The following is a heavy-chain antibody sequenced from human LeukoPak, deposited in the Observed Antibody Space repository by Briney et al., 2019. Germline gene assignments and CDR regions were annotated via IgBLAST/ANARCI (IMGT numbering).Heavy chain of an antibody. V-gene: IGHV4-39*07. CDR2: IYYSGST. Sequence: SETLSLTCTVSGGSISSSSYYWGWIRQPPGKGLEWIGSIYYSGSTYYNPSLKSRVTISVDTSKNQFSLKLSSVTAADTAVYYCARGFGQWLSFDYWGQGTLVTVSS. D-gene: IGHD6-19*01. CDR3: ARGFGQWLSFDY. CDR1: GGSISSSSYY. J-gene: IGHJ4*02.